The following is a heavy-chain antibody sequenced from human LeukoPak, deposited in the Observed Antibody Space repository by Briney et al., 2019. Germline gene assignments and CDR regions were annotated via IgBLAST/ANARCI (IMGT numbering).Heavy chain of an antibody. V-gene: IGHV3-23*01. CDR1: GFTFSSYA. D-gene: IGHD3-22*01. CDR2: LSGSGGST. J-gene: IGHJ4*02. Sequence: QSGGSLRLSCAASGFTFSSYAMSWVRQAPGKGLEWVSCLSGSGGSTYFADSVKGRFTISRDNSKNTLYLQMNSLRAEDTAVYYCARRAGDYSHPYDYWGQGILVTVSS. CDR3: ARRAGDYSHPYDY.